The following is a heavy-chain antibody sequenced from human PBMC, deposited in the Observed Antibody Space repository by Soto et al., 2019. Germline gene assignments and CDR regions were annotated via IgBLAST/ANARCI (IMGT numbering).Heavy chain of an antibody. D-gene: IGHD3-10*01. Sequence: VASVKVSCKASGYTFTSYAMHWVRQAPGQRLEWMGWINAGNGNTKYSQKFQGRVTMTRDTSTSTVYMEVSSLRSEDTAVYYCSRVDPGETSPFDHWGQGTLVTVSS. CDR2: INAGNGNT. V-gene: IGHV1-3*01. J-gene: IGHJ4*02. CDR1: GYTFTSYA. CDR3: SRVDPGETSPFDH.